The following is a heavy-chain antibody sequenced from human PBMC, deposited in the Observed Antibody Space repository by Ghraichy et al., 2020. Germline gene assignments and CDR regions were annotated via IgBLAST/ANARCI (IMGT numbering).Heavy chain of an antibody. V-gene: IGHV3-7*01. CDR2: IKKDGSEE. J-gene: IGHJ4*02. CDR1: GFTFSSYA. Sequence: GGSLRLSCAASGFTFSSYALHWVRQAPGKGLEWVANIKKDGSEEYYVDSVKGRFTISRDNAKNTLYLQMNSLRAEDTAVYYCARDEGRGHFAYWGQGTLVTVSS. CDR3: ARDEGRGHFAY. D-gene: IGHD3-10*01.